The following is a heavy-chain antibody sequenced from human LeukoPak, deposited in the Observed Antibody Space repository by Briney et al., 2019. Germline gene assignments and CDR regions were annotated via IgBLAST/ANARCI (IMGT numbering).Heavy chain of an antibody. CDR2: INGDGITT. CDR1: GFTFSAYW. J-gene: IGHJ4*02. Sequence: GGSLRLSCAASGFTFSAYWMHWVRQSPGRGLVWVARINGDGITTSYADSVKGRFTISRDNAKNTLYLQMNSLRAEDTAVFYCARAGMGFDYWGQGTLVTVSS. CDR3: ARAGMGFDY. D-gene: IGHD5-24*01. V-gene: IGHV3-74*01.